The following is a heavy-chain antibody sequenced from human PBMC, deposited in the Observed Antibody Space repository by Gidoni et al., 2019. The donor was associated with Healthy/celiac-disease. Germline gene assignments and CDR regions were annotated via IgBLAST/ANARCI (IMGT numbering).Heavy chain of an antibody. J-gene: IGHJ4*02. CDR3: ARHSSSWYELSYFDY. V-gene: IGHV4-39*01. Sequence: QLQLQESGPGLVKPSETLSLTCTVSGGSISSSSYYWGWIRQPPGKGLEWIGSIYYSGSTYYNPSLKSRVTISVDTSKNQFSLKLSSVTAADTAVYYCARHSSSWYELSYFDYWGQGTLVTVSS. D-gene: IGHD6-13*01. CDR2: IYYSGST. CDR1: GGSISSSSYY.